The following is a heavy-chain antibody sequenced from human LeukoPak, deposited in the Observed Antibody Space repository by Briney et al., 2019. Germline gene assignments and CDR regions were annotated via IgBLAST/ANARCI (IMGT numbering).Heavy chain of an antibody. CDR1: GFTFSSYA. Sequence: PGGSLRLSCAASGFTFSSYAMHWVRQAPGKGLEWVAVISYDGSNKYYADSVKGRFTISRDNSKNTLYLQMNSLRAEDTAVYYCARGRHRSGWYVPAVLDYWGQGTLVTVSS. CDR3: ARGRHRSGWYVPAVLDY. V-gene: IGHV3-30-3*01. D-gene: IGHD6-19*01. J-gene: IGHJ4*02. CDR2: ISYDGSNK.